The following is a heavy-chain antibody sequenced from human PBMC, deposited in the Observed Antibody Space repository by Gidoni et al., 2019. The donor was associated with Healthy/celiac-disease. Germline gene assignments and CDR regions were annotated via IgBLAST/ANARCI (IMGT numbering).Heavy chain of an antibody. D-gene: IGHD3-3*01. Sequence: QVQLQESGPGLVKPSQTLSLTCTVSGGSISSGDYYWSWIRQPPGKGLEWIGYIYYSGSTYYNPSLKSRVTISVDTSKNQFSLKLSSVTAADTAVYYCARGGNVLRFLEWLSDWGQGTLVTVSS. CDR1: GGSISSGDYY. J-gene: IGHJ4*02. CDR3: ARGGNVLRFLEWLSD. V-gene: IGHV4-30-4*01. CDR2: IYYSGST.